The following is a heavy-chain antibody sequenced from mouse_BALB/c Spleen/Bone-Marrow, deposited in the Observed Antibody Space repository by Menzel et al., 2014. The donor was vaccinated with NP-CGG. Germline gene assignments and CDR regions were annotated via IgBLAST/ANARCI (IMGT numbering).Heavy chain of an antibody. CDR1: GFTFNTYA. Sequence: EVQGVESGGGLVQPKGSLKLSCAASGFTFNTYAMNWVRQAPGKGLEWVARIRSKSNNYATYYADSVKDRFTISRDDSQSMLYLQMNNLKTEDTAMYYCVRHYYGSNYFDYWAKAPLSQSPQ. D-gene: IGHD1-1*01. V-gene: IGHV10-1*02. CDR3: VRHYYGSNYFDY. J-gene: IGHJ2*01. CDR2: IRSKSNNYAT.